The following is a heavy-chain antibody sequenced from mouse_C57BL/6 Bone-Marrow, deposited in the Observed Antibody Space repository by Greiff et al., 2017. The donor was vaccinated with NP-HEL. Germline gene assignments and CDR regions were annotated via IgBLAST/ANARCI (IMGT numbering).Heavy chain of an antibody. J-gene: IGHJ4*01. D-gene: IGHD1-1*01. CDR2: ISYDGSN. Sequence: EVQLVESGPGLVKPSQSLSLTCSVTGYSITSGYYWNWIRQFPGNKLEWMGYISYDGSNNYNPSLKNRISITRDTSKNQFFLKLNSVTTEDTATYYCATTVVANAMDYWGQGTSVTVSS. CDR1: GYSITSGYY. CDR3: ATTVVANAMDY. V-gene: IGHV3-6*01.